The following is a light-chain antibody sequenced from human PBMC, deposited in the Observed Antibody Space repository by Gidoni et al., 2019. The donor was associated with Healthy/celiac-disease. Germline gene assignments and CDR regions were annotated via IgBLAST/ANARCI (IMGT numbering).Light chain of an antibody. Sequence: DIQMTQSPSTLSASVGDRVTITCRASQSISSWLAWYQQKPGKAPKLLIYKASSLESGVPSRFSGSGSGTEFTLTISSLQPDDFATYYCQQYNSYPLTFXPXTKVDIK. CDR3: QQYNSYPLT. CDR2: KAS. J-gene: IGKJ3*01. CDR1: QSISSW. V-gene: IGKV1-5*03.